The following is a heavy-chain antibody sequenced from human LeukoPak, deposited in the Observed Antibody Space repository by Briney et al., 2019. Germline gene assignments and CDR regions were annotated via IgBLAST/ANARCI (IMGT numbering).Heavy chain of an antibody. J-gene: IGHJ5*02. Sequence: ASVKVSCKASGYTFTGYYMHWVRQAPGQGLEWMGWINPNSGGTNYAQKFQGRVTMTRDTSISTAYMELSRLRSDDTAVYYCARGAGYSSSWFDPWGQGTLVTASS. CDR2: INPNSGGT. D-gene: IGHD6-13*01. CDR3: ARGAGYSSSWFDP. CDR1: GYTFTGYY. V-gene: IGHV1-2*02.